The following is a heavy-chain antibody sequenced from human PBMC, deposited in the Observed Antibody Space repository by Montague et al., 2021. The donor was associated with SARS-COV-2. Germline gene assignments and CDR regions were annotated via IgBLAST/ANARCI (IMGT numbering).Heavy chain of an antibody. J-gene: IGHJ6*02. CDR3: AKGGTSYFYGMDV. D-gene: IGHD1-26*01. Sequence: SLRLSCAASGFTVSRNYMGWVRQAPGKGLEWVSVIFGGGSTSYADSVKGRFTISRDISQNTLYLQMNSLRAEDMAVYYCAKGGTSYFYGMDVWGQGTTVAVSS. V-gene: IGHV3-66*01. CDR1: GFTVSRNY. CDR2: IFGGGST.